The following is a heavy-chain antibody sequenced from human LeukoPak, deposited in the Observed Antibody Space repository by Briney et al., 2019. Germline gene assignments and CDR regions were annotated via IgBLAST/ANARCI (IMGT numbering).Heavy chain of an antibody. D-gene: IGHD6-13*01. J-gene: IGHJ4*02. Sequence: GGPLRLSCAASGFTFSSYEMNWVRQAPGKGLEWVSYISSSGSTIYYADSVKGRFIISRDNSKNTLYLQMNSLRADDTAVYYCAKGRNWYNFDYWGQGTLVTVSS. CDR2: ISSSGSTI. CDR1: GFTFSSYE. V-gene: IGHV3-48*03. CDR3: AKGRNWYNFDY.